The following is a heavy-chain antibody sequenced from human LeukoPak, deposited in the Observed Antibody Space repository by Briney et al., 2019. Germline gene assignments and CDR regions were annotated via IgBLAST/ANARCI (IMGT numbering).Heavy chain of an antibody. CDR1: GFTFSSYA. D-gene: IGHD3-22*01. J-gene: IGHJ6*03. CDR3: AKSGYYDSSGYYGPYYYYYMDV. Sequence: GGSLRLSCAASGFTFSSYAMHWVRQAPGKGLEGVAVISYDGSNKYYADSVKGRFTISRDNSKNTLYLQMNSLRAEDTAVYYCAKSGYYDSSGYYGPYYYYYMDVWGKGTTVTISS. V-gene: IGHV3-30*04. CDR2: ISYDGSNK.